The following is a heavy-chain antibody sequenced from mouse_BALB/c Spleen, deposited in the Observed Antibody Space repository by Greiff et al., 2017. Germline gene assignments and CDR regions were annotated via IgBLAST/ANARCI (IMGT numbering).Heavy chain of an antibody. Sequence: VQLQQSGAELVRPGSSVKISCKASGYAFSSYWMNWVKQRPGQGLEWIGQIYPGDGDTNYNGKFKGKATLTADKSSSTAYMQLSSLTSEDSAVYFCARANWDGYYFDYWGQGTTLTVSS. D-gene: IGHD4-1*01. J-gene: IGHJ2*01. V-gene: IGHV1-80*01. CDR1: GYAFSSYW. CDR3: ARANWDGYYFDY. CDR2: IYPGDGDT.